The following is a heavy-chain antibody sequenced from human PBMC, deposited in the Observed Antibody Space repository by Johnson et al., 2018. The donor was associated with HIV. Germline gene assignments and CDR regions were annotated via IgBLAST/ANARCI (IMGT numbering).Heavy chain of an antibody. V-gene: IGHV3-64*01. CDR2: ISSNGGST. J-gene: IGHJ3*02. D-gene: IGHD5-24*01. Sequence: VQLVESGGGVVQPGRSLRLSCAASGFTFSSYAMQWVRQAPGKGLEYVSAISSNGGSTYYANSVKGRFTISRDNSKNTLYLQMNSLRAEDTAVYYCARACRDGYTCDAFDIWGQGTAVTVSS. CDR1: GFTFSSYA. CDR3: ARACRDGYTCDAFDI.